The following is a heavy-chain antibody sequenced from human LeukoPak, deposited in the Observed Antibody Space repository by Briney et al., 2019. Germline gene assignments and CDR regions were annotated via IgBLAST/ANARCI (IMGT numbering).Heavy chain of an antibody. J-gene: IGHJ4*02. CDR1: GGSISSGSYY. CDR3: SLGTVTVDY. D-gene: IGHD3-16*01. CDR2: IYTSGST. V-gene: IGHV4-61*02. Sequence: SETLSLTCTVSGGSISSGSYYWSWIRQPAGKGLEWIGRIYTSGSTNYNPSLKSRVTISVDTSKNQFSLKLSSVTAADTAVYYCSLGTVTVDYWGQGTLVTVSS.